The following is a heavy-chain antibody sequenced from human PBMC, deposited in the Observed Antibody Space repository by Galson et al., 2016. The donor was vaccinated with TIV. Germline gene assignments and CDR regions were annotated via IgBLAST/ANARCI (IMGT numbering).Heavy chain of an antibody. D-gene: IGHD6-13*01. J-gene: IGHJ4*02. CDR1: GDSVSSNSAA. CDR2: TYYRSNWYN. V-gene: IGHV6-1*01. CDR3: ARASSSWLITVHLDY. Sequence: CAISGDSVSSNSAAWNWIRQSPSRGLEWLGRTYYRSNWYNDYAASVKSRITIHPDTSKNQFSLQLNSVTPEDTAVYYCARASSSWLITVHLDYWGQGTLVTVSS.